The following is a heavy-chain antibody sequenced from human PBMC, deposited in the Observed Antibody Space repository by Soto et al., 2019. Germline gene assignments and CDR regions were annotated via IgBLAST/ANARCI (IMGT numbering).Heavy chain of an antibody. CDR1: GYTFTSYG. CDR2: ISAYNGNT. D-gene: IGHD1-7*01. V-gene: IGHV1-18*01. J-gene: IGHJ5*02. CDR3: ARDLRTKTTLKFNWFDP. Sequence: ASVKVSCKASGYTFTSYGISWVRQAPGQGLEWMGWISAYNGNTNYAQKLQGRVTMTTVTSTSTAYMELRSLRSDDTAVYYCARDLRTKTTLKFNWFDPWGQGTLVTVS.